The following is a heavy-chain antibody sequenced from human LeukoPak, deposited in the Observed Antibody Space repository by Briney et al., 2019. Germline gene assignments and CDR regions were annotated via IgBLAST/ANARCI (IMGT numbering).Heavy chain of an antibody. V-gene: IGHV4-34*01. Sequence: PSETLSLTCVVYGGSFSGYYWSWIRQPPGKGLEWIGEINHSGSTNYNPSLKSRVTISVDTSKNQFSLKLSSVTAADTAVYYCARGGVRGVTTWGQGTLVTVSS. J-gene: IGHJ4*02. D-gene: IGHD3-10*01. CDR1: GGSFSGYY. CDR2: INHSGST. CDR3: ARGGVRGVTT.